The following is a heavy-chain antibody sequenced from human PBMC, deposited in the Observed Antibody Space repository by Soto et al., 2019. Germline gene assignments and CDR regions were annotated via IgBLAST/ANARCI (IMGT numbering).Heavy chain of an antibody. D-gene: IGHD6-19*01. CDR1: GYTFTIYY. Sequence: ASLKVSCKASGYTFTIYYMHWVRQAPGQGLEWMGIINPSGGSTSYAQKFQGRVTMTRDTSTSTVYMELSSLRSEDTAVYYCARSSGRAYYFYGMDVWGQVTTVTVSS. CDR3: ARSSGRAYYFYGMDV. CDR2: INPSGGST. V-gene: IGHV1-46*01. J-gene: IGHJ6*02.